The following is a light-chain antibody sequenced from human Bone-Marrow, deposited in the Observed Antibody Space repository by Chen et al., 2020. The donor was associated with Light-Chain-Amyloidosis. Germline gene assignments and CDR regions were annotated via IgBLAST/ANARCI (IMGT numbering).Light chain of an antibody. V-gene: IGLV3-25*03. J-gene: IGLJ2*01. Sequence: SYELTQPPSVPASPGQKARITCSGDDLPTKYAYWYQQKPGQAPVLVIHRDTERPSGISERFSGSSSGTTATLTISGVQAEDEADYHCQSADSSGTYEVIFGGGTKLTVL. CDR2: RDT. CDR3: QSADSSGTYEVI. CDR1: DLPTKY.